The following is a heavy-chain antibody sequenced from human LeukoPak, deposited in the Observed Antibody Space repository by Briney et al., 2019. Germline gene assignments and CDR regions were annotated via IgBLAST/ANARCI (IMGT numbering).Heavy chain of an antibody. CDR3: ARDGVAGSTDY. J-gene: IGHJ4*02. Sequence: PSETLSLTCTVSGGSISSGIYYWSWIRQPAGKGLEWIGRIFTSGSTNYNPSLQSRVTISLDTSKNQFSLKLNSVTAADTAIYYCARDGVAGSTDYWGQGTLVTVSS. V-gene: IGHV4-61*02. CDR2: IFTSGST. D-gene: IGHD5/OR15-5a*01. CDR1: GGSISSGIYY.